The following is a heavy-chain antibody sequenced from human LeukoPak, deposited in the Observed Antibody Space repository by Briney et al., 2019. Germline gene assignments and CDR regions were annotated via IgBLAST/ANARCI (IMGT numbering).Heavy chain of an antibody. D-gene: IGHD6-19*01. CDR2: IYTSGST. J-gene: IGHJ4*02. Sequence: PSETLSLTCTVSGGSISSYYWSWIRQPAGKGLEWIGRIYTSGSTNYNPSLKSRVTMSVDTSKNQFSLKLSSVTAADTAVYYCARAGDSGWYDSFDYWGQGTLVTVSS. V-gene: IGHV4-4*07. CDR1: GGSISSYY. CDR3: ARAGDSGWYDSFDY.